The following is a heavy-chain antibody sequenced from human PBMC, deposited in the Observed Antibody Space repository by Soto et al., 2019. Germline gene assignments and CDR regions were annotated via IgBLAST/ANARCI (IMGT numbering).Heavy chain of an antibody. V-gene: IGHV3-23*01. CDR3: AKGGPYESSGYYYVALDY. CDR1: GFTFNTYA. J-gene: IGHJ4*02. CDR2: SSGSGRSA. Sequence: VGSLRLSCAAPGFTFNTYAMNWVRQAPGRGLEWVSVSSGSGRSAYYADSVRGRFTISRDNSKNTLYLQMSSLRAEDTALYYCAKGGPYESSGYYYVALDYWGQGTLVTVSS. D-gene: IGHD3-22*01.